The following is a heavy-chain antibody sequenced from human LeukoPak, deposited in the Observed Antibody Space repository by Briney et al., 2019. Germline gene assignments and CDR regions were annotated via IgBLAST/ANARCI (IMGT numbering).Heavy chain of an antibody. J-gene: IGHJ5*02. CDR1: GVSFSGYY. V-gene: IGHV4-34*01. D-gene: IGHD3-3*01. Sequence: PSETLSLTCAVYGVSFSGYYWSWIRQPPGKGLEWIGEINHSGSTNYNPSLKSRVTISVDTSKDQFSLRLSSVTAADTAVYYCARAPSNTIFGVVITRRYWFDPWGQGTLVTVSS. CDR3: ARAPSNTIFGVVITRRYWFDP. CDR2: INHSGST.